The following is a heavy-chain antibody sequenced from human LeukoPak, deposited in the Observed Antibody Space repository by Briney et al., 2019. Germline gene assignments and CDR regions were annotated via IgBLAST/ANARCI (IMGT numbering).Heavy chain of an antibody. J-gene: IGHJ3*02. CDR1: GGSISSYY. D-gene: IGHD6-19*01. CDR3: ARGFVGSGWYTRGTDAFDI. Sequence: PSETLSLTCTVSGGSISSYYWSWIRQPARKGLEWVGRIYTSGSTKYNPSLKSRVTMSVDTSKNQFSLKLSSVTAADTAVYYCARGFVGSGWYTRGTDAFDIWGQGTMVTVSS. V-gene: IGHV4-4*07. CDR2: IYTSGST.